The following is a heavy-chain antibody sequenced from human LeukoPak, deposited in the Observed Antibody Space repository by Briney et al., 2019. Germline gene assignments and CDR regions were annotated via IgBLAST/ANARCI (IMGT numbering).Heavy chain of an antibody. CDR2: ISSSGSTI. J-gene: IGHJ4*02. CDR1: GFTFSDYY. D-gene: IGHD6-19*01. Sequence: PGGSLRLSCAASGFTFSDYYMSWIRQAPGKGLEWVSYISSSGSTIYYTDSVKGRSTISRDNAKNSLYLQMNSLRAEDTAVYYCASGYSSGHEPFDYWGQGTLVTVSS. V-gene: IGHV3-11*01. CDR3: ASGYSSGHEPFDY.